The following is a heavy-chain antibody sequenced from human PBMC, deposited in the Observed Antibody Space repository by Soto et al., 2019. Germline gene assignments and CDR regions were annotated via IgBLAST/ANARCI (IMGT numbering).Heavy chain of an antibody. D-gene: IGHD3-3*01. CDR1: GYTFTSYG. CDR3: ARDSPIFGVVVRGDNWFDP. Sequence: GASVKVSCKASGYTFTSYGISWVRQAPGQGLEWMGWISAYNGNTNYAQKLQGRVTMTTDTSTSTAYMELRSLRSDDTAVYYCARDSPIFGVVVRGDNWFDPWGQGTLVTVSS. J-gene: IGHJ5*02. CDR2: ISAYNGNT. V-gene: IGHV1-18*01.